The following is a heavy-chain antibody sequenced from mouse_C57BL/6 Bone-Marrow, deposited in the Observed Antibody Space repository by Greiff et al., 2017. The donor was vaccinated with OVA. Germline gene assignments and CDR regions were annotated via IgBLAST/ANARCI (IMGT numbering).Heavy chain of an antibody. V-gene: IGHV2-2*01. CDR1: GFSLTSYG. CDR2: IWSGGST. CDR3: AGLHDYDARGYAMDY. J-gene: IGHJ4*01. D-gene: IGHD2-4*01. Sequence: VKLMESGPGLVQPSQSLSITCTVSGFSLTSYGVHWVRQSPGKGLEWLGVIWSGGSTDYNAAFISRLSISKDNSKSQVFFKMNSLQADDTAIYYCAGLHDYDARGYAMDYWGQGTSVTVSS.